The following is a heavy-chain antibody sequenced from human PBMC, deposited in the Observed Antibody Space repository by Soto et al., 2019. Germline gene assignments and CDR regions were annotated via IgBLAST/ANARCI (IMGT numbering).Heavy chain of an antibody. Sequence: EVQLLESGGGLVQPGGSLRLSCAASGFTFSSYAMSWVRQAPGKGLEWVSAISGSGGSTYYADSVKGRFTISRDNSKNTLYLQMNSLRAEDTAVYYCAKDSMRYGDYTPNWFDPWGQGTLVTVSS. CDR3: AKDSMRYGDYTPNWFDP. J-gene: IGHJ5*02. V-gene: IGHV3-23*01. CDR2: ISGSGGST. CDR1: GFTFSSYA. D-gene: IGHD4-17*01.